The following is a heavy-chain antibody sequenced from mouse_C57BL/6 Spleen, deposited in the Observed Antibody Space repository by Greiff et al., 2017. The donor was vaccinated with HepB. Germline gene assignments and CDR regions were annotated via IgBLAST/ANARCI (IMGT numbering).Heavy chain of an antibody. Sequence: EVKLVESGGGLVKPGGSLKLSCAASGFTFSDYGMHWVRQAPEKGLEWVAYISSGSSSINYADKLKGRITISRDNAKNTLYMQMNSLRSEDAAMYYCARCDYYGSSWFDYWGQGTTLTVSS. CDR1: GFTFSDYG. J-gene: IGHJ2*01. CDR2: ISSGSSSI. CDR3: ARCDYYGSSWFDY. V-gene: IGHV5-17*01. D-gene: IGHD1-1*01.